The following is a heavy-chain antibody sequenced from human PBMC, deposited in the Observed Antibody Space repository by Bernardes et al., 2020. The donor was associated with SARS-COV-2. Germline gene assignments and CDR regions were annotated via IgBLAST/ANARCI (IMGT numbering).Heavy chain of an antibody. Sequence: TLSLTCTVPGGSISSSSYYWGWIRQPPGKGLEWIGSIYYSGSTYYNPSLKSRVTISVDTSKNQFSLKLSSVTAADTAVYYCARVEEYPNWFDPWGQGTLVTVSS. CDR2: IYYSGST. CDR3: ARVEEYPNWFDP. D-gene: IGHD6-6*01. CDR1: GGSISSSSYY. V-gene: IGHV4-39*07. J-gene: IGHJ5*02.